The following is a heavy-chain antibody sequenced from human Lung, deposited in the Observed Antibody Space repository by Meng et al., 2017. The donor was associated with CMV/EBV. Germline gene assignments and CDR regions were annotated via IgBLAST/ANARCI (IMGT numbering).Heavy chain of an antibody. CDR2: INHSGST. D-gene: IGHD4-17*01. CDR3: ARGGDYGDGGFDY. V-gene: IGHV4-34*01. Sequence: SETLSLXCAVYGGSFSAYYWNWIRQPPGKGLEWIGEINHSGSTNYNPSLQSRVTISVDTSKNQFSLKLSSVTAADTAVYSCARGGDYGDGGFDYWGQGTLVTVSS. CDR1: GGSFSAYY. J-gene: IGHJ4*02.